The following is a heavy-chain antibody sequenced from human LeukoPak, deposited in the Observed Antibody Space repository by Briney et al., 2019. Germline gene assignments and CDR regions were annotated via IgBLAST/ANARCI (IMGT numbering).Heavy chain of an antibody. CDR1: GSTFTSNW. D-gene: IGHD5-18*01. CDR2: IKQDGSET. Sequence: GGSLRLSCAAVGSTFTSNWTSWVRQAPGKGLGWVANIKQDGSETYYVDSVKGRFSISRDNANNSLYLQMHSLRAEDTAVYYCARDEIQLWLNYWGQGTLVTVSS. CDR3: ARDEIQLWLNY. J-gene: IGHJ4*02. V-gene: IGHV3-7*03.